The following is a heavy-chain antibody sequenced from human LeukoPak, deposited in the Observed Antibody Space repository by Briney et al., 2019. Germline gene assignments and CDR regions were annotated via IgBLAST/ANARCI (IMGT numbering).Heavy chain of an antibody. CDR2: ISSRSGTI. D-gene: IGHD3-22*01. CDR1: GFTFSTYS. Sequence: GGSLRLSCAASGFTFSTYSMNWVRQAPGKGLEWVSYISSRSGTIHYADSVKGRFTISRDNAKNSMYLQMSSLRDEDTAVYYCARDYDTTGRAFDIWGQGTMVTVSS. J-gene: IGHJ3*02. CDR3: ARDYDTTGRAFDI. V-gene: IGHV3-48*02.